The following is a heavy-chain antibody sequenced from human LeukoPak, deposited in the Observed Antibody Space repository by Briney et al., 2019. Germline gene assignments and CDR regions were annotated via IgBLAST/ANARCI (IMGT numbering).Heavy chain of an antibody. V-gene: IGHV4-39*07. CDR2: IYYSGST. CDR3: ANSIDFDYGDYYFDY. CDR1: RGSISSSTYY. J-gene: IGHJ4*02. Sequence: SETLSLTCIISRGSISSSTYYWGWIRQPPGKGLEWIGSIYYSGSTYYNPSLKSRVTISVDTSKNQFSLKLSSVTAADTAVYYCANSIDFDYGDYYFDYWGQGALVTISS. D-gene: IGHD4-17*01.